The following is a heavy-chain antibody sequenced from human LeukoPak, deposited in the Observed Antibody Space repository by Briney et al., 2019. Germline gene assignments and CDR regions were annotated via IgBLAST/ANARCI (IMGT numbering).Heavy chain of an antibody. J-gene: IGHJ4*02. V-gene: IGHV4-38-2*01. CDR1: GYSISSGYY. D-gene: IGHD2-2*01. CDR2: IHYSGST. CDR3: ARNGTNNYFDY. Sequence: SETLSLTCAVSGYSISSGYYWGWMRQPPGKQLEWIGSIHYSGSTYYNPSLKSRVTISVDTSKNQFSLKLSSVTAADTAVYYCARNGTNNYFDYWGRGTLVTVSS.